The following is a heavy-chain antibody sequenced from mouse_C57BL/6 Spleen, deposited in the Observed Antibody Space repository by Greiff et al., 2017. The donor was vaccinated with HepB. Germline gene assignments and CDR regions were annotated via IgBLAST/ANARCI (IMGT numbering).Heavy chain of an antibody. Sequence: QVQLQQSGPELVKPGASVKISCKASGYAFSSSWMNWVKQRPGKGLEWIGRIYPGDGDTNYNGKFKGTATLTADKSSSTAYMQLSSLTSEDSAVYFCARKGITTDYYAMDYWGQGTSVTVSS. CDR3: ARKGITTDYYAMDY. CDR2: IYPGDGDT. J-gene: IGHJ4*01. D-gene: IGHD1-1*01. CDR1: GYAFSSSW. V-gene: IGHV1-82*01.